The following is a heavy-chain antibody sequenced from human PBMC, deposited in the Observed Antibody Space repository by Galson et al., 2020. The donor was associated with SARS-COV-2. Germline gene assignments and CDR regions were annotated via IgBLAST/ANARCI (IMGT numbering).Heavy chain of an antibody. CDR2: ISSSSSYI. J-gene: IGHJ6*02. V-gene: IGHV3-21*01. CDR1: GFTFSSYS. CDR3: ARHEGEGVYYYYYGMDV. D-gene: IGHD1-26*01. Sequence: GESLKISCAASGFTFSSYSMNWVRQAPGKGLEWVSPISSSSSYIYYADSVKGRFTISRDNAKNSLYLQMNSLRAEDTAVYYCARHEGEGVYYYYYGMDVWGQGTTVTVSS.